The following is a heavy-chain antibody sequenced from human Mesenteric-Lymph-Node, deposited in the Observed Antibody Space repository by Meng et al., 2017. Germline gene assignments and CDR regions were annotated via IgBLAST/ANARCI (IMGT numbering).Heavy chain of an antibody. CDR3: ARGGYYSFDY. V-gene: IGHV4-4*02. D-gene: IGHD5-18*01. CDR1: GGSLSSRNW. J-gene: IGHJ4*02. CDR2: IYHSGST. Sequence: QVPLQESGPGLGKPSGTLSLTCAVSGGSLSSRNWWSWVRQPPGKGLEWIGEIYHSGSTNYNPSLKSRVTISVDESKNQFSLKLTSVTAADTAVYYCARGGYYSFDYWGQGTLVTVSS.